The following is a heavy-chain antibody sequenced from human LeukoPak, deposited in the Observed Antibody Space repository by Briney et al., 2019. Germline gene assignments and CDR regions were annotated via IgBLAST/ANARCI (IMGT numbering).Heavy chain of an antibody. CDR3: AKSQPTMIVVVVIDI. V-gene: IGHV3-23*01. D-gene: IGHD3-22*01. Sequence: PGGSLRLSCAASEFTFSNYAMSWVRQAPGKGLEWVSGSTGTGYSTYYADSVKGRFTISRDNSKNTLYLQMNSLRAEDTAVYYCAKSQPTMIVVVVIDIWGQGTMVTVSS. J-gene: IGHJ3*02. CDR2: STGTGYST. CDR1: EFTFSNYA.